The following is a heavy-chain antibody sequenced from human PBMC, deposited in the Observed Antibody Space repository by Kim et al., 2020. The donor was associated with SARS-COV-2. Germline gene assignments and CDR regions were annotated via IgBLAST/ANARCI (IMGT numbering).Heavy chain of an antibody. V-gene: IGHV4-39*01. CDR2: IYYSGST. D-gene: IGHD6-13*01. CDR1: GGSISSSSYY. CDR3: ARHGYSSSWYLDYYYYYGMDV. J-gene: IGHJ6*02. Sequence: SETLSLTCTVSGGSISSSSYYWGWIRQPPGKGLEWIGSIYYSGSTYYNPSLKSRVTISVDTSKNQFSLKLRSVTAADTAVYYCARHGYSSSWYLDYYYYYGMDVWGQGTTVTVSS.